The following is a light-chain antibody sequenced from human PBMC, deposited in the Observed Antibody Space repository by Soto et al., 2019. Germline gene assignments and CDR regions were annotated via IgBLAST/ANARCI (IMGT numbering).Light chain of an antibody. CDR2: GAS. J-gene: IGKJ1*01. CDR3: QQTYTTPCT. V-gene: IGKV1-39*01. CDR1: QDTHNY. Sequence: DIQMTQSPSSLSAAVGDSVTITCRATQDTHNYLNWYQQKTGKAPNLLIYGASSLQSGVPSRFRGSGSGTDFTLTIISLQPEDFATSFCQQTYTTPCTFGQGTKVDIK.